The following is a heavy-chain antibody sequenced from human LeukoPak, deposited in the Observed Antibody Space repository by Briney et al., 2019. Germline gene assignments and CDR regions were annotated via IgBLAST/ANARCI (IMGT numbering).Heavy chain of an antibody. J-gene: IGHJ6*03. Sequence: SETLSLTCTVSGGSISSYYWSWIRQPPGKGLEWIGYIYYSGSTNYNPSLKSRVTISVDTSKNQFSLKLSSVTAADTAVYYCATVRRYYYGSGSYSYYMDVWGKGTTVTISS. CDR1: GGSISSYY. D-gene: IGHD3-10*01. CDR3: ATVRRYYYGSGSYSYYMDV. CDR2: IYYSGST. V-gene: IGHV4-59*01.